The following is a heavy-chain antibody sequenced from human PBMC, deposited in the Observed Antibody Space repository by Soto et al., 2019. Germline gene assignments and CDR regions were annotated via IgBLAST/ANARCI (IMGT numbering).Heavy chain of an antibody. J-gene: IGHJ4*02. CDR2: IYYSGST. CDR3: ARAPILWFGELLYFDY. D-gene: IGHD3-10*01. Sequence: PSETLSLTCTVSGGSVISGSYYWIWIRQPPGKGLEWIGYIYYSGSTNYNPSLKSRVTISVDTSKNQFSLKLSSVTAADTAVYYCARAPILWFGELLYFDYWGQGTLVTV. CDR1: GGSVISGSYY. V-gene: IGHV4-61*01.